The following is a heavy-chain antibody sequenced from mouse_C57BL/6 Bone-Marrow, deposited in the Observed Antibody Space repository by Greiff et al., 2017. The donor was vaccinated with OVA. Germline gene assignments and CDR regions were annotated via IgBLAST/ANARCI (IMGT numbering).Heavy chain of an antibody. CDR3: ASNSY. CDR1: GFTFSSYG. Sequence: EVKLMESGGDLVKPGGSLKLSCAASGFTFSSYGMSWVRQTPDKRLEWVATISSGGSYTYYPDSVKGRFTISRDNAKNTLYLQMSSLKSEDTAMYYCASNSYWGQGTLVTVSA. D-gene: IGHD4-1*02. CDR2: ISSGGSYT. J-gene: IGHJ3*01. V-gene: IGHV5-6*01.